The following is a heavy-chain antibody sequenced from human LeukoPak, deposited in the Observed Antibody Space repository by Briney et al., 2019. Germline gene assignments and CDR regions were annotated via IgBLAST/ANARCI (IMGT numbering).Heavy chain of an antibody. CDR3: ARDRLGAARPTYFDY. V-gene: IGHV1-69*13. J-gene: IGHJ4*02. CDR1: GYTFTSYY. Sequence: SVKVSCKASGYTFTSYYMHWVRQAPGQGLEWMGGIIPIFGTANYAQKFQGRVTITADESTSTAYMELSSLRSEDTAVYYCARDRLGAARPTYFDYWGQGTLVTVSS. CDR2: IIPIFGTA. D-gene: IGHD6-6*01.